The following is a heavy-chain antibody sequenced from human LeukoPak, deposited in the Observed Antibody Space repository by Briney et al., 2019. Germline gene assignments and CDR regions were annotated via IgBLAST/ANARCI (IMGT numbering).Heavy chain of an antibody. V-gene: IGHV3-7*05. J-gene: IGHJ6*02. CDR2: IKQDGSEE. Sequence: GGSLRLSCAASGFTFSSYWMSWVRQAPGKGLEWVANIKQDGSEEVYVDSVKGRFTISRDNAKNSLFLQMNTLRAEDTAVYYCARDPYNSTWSYGMDVWGQGTTVTVSS. D-gene: IGHD6-13*01. CDR3: ARDPYNSTWSYGMDV. CDR1: GFTFSSYW.